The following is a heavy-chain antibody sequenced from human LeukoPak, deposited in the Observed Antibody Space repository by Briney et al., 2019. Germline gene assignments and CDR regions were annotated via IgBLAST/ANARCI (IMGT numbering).Heavy chain of an antibody. Sequence: AGGSLRLSCAASGFTFSNAWMSWVRQAPGKGLEWVGRIKSKTDGGTTDHAAPVKGRFTISRDDSKNTLYLQMNSLKTEDTAVYYCTTRGRFGAGIDYWGQGTLVTVSS. CDR3: TTRGRFGAGIDY. CDR2: IKSKTDGGTT. V-gene: IGHV3-15*01. CDR1: GFTFSNAW. J-gene: IGHJ4*02. D-gene: IGHD3-10*01.